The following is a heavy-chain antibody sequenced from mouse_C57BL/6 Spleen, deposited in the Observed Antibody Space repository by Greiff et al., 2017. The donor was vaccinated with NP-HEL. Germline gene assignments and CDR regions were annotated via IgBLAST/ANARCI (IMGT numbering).Heavy chain of an antibody. D-gene: IGHD1-1*01. CDR1: GFTFSSYA. Sequence: EVHLVESGEGLVKPGGSLKLSCAASGFTFSSYAMSWVRQTPEKRLEWVAYISSGGDYIYYADTVKGRFTISRDNARNTLYLQMSSLKSEDTAMYYCTRITTVVALYYAMDYWGQGTSVTVSS. V-gene: IGHV5-9-1*02. CDR2: ISSGGDYI. CDR3: TRITTVVALYYAMDY. J-gene: IGHJ4*01.